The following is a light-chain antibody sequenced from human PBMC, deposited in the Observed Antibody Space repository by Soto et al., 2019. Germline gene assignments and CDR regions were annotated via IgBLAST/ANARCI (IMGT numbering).Light chain of an antibody. Sequence: QSVLTQPPSASGTPGQRVTISCSGSSSNIRSNYVYWYQQLPGTAPKLLIFSNDQRPSGVPDRFSGSKSGNSASLAISGLRSEDEADYYCAAWDDSLSVVFGGGTKVTVL. CDR1: SSNIRSNY. CDR3: AAWDDSLSVV. CDR2: SND. V-gene: IGLV1-47*02. J-gene: IGLJ2*01.